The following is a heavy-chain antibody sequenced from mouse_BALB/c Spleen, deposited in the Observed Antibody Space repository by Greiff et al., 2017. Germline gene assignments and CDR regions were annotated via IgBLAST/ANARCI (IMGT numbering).Heavy chain of an antibody. CDR3: ARRPNYDYDGAWFAY. Sequence: EVHLVESGPGLVKPSQSLSLTCTVTGYSITSDYAWNWIRQFPGNKLEWMGYISYSGSTSYNPSLKSRISITRDTSKNQFFLQLNSVTTEDTATYYCARRPNYDYDGAWFAYWGQGTLVTVSA. V-gene: IGHV3-2*02. CDR1: GYSITSDYA. J-gene: IGHJ3*01. D-gene: IGHD2-4*01. CDR2: ISYSGST.